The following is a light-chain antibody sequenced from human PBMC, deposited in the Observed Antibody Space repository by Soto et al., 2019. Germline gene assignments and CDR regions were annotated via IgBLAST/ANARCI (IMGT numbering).Light chain of an antibody. Sequence: QSVLTQHASVSGSPGQSITISCTGTSSDVGGYNYVSWYQQHPGKAPKLMIYDVSNRPSGVSNRFSGSKSGNTASLTISGLQAEDEADYYCSSYTYSIKPYVFGTGTKVTVL. CDR2: DVS. V-gene: IGLV2-14*01. J-gene: IGLJ1*01. CDR3: SSYTYSIKPYV. CDR1: SSDVGGYNY.